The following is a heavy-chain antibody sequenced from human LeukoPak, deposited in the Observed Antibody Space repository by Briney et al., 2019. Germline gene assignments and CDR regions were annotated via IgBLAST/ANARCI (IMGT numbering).Heavy chain of an antibody. CDR2: ISSSSSYI. J-gene: IGHJ4*02. CDR3: ARDENDHSNESGTGY. Sequence: GGSLRLSCAASGFTFSSYSMNWVRQAPGKGLEWVSSISSSSSYIYYADSVKGRFTISRDNAKNSLYLQMNSLRAEDTAVYYCARDENDHSNESGTGYWGQGTLVTVSS. D-gene: IGHD4-11*01. CDR1: GFTFSSYS. V-gene: IGHV3-21*03.